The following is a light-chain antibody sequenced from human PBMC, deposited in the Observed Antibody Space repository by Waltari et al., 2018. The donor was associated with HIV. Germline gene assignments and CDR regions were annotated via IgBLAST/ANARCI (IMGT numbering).Light chain of an antibody. CDR2: KDG. J-gene: IGLJ2*01. V-gene: IGLV3-25*03. CDR3: QSADSSGTVI. Sequence: SYELTQPPSVSVSPGQTARITCSGDALPKNNAYWYQQKPGQAPGLVIYKDGERPSGIPGRFSGSSSGTTVTLTISGVQAEDEADYYCQSADSSGTVIFGGGTKLTVL. CDR1: ALPKNN.